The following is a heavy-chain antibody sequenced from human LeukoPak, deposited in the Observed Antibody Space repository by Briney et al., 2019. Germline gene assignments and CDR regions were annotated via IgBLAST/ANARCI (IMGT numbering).Heavy chain of an antibody. J-gene: IGHJ6*02. CDR3: TRHDVVEVIGHGMAV. D-gene: IGHD2-15*01. V-gene: IGHV4-59*08. CDR2: IPQNGYT. CDR1: AAFIGSYY. Sequence: SQTLSLTCTVSAAFIGSYYWSWIRQPPGKGLEWNGYIPQNGYTNYTPYLKTRVTISRDTSENQFSLTLRSVTAADTAVYYCTRHDVVEVIGHGMAVWGQGTPVTVSS.